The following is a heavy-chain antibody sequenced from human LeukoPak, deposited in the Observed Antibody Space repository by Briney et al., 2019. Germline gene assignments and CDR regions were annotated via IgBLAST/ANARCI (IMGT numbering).Heavy chain of an antibody. V-gene: IGHV1-2*06. Sequence: ASVKVSCKASGYTFTDYFIHWMRQAPGQGLEWMGRINSNSGVTDDAQNFQVRVTMPRDTSISTAYMELSRLTSDDTAVYYCARDLPSTSNWELDFWGQGTLVIVSS. CDR1: GYTFTDYF. D-gene: IGHD1-26*01. CDR3: ARDLPSTSNWELDF. J-gene: IGHJ4*02. CDR2: INSNSGVT.